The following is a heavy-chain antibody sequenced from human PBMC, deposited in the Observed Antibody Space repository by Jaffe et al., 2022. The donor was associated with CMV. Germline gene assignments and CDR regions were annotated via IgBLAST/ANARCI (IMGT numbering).Heavy chain of an antibody. CDR3: ARDSSGHYYETWFDP. CDR2: IYAANGDT. CDR1: GYTFTDYT. D-gene: IGHD3-22*01. V-gene: IGHV1-3*01. Sequence: QVQLVQSGAEVKKPGASVKVSCTASGYTFTDYTVHWVRQAPGQRLEWMGWIYAANGDTKYSQNFQGRVTITRDTSANTVYMELSSLRSEDTAIYYCARDSSGHYYETWFDPWGQGTLVTVSS. J-gene: IGHJ5*02.